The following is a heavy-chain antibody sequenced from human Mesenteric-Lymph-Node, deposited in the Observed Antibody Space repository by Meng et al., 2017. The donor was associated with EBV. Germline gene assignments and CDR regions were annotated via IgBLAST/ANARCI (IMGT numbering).Heavy chain of an antibody. J-gene: IGHJ4*02. V-gene: IGHV3-53*01. CDR2: IYSDGTT. CDR1: GFTISSSY. Sequence: VVLVESAGGLIQTGGSLRPACAASGFTISSSYMSWVRQAPGKGPEWVSVIYSDGTTFYADSVKGRFTISRDNAKKSLFMQMNNLRVEDTAVYYCIYYYDSSGPTYWGQGTLVTVSS. D-gene: IGHD3-22*01. CDR3: IYYYDSSGPTY.